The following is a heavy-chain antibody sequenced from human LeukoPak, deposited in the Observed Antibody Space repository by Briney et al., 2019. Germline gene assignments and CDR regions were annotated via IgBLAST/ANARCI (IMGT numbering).Heavy chain of an antibody. CDR2: ISASGGST. CDR3: AKGLVPAAIRVVDY. V-gene: IGHV3-23*01. J-gene: IGHJ4*02. Sequence: GGSLRLSCAASGFTFSSYAMSWVRQAPGKGLEWVSAISASGGSTYYADSVKGRFTISRNNSQNTLYLQVNSLRAEDTAVYYCAKGLVPAAIRVVDYWGQGTLVTVSS. CDR1: GFTFSSYA. D-gene: IGHD2-2*01.